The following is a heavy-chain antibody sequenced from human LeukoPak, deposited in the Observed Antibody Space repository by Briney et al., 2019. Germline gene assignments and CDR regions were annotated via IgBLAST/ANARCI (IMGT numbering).Heavy chain of an antibody. V-gene: IGHV3-21*01. D-gene: IGHD2-15*01. J-gene: IGHJ4*02. CDR2: ISSSSSYI. CDR1: GFTFSSYS. CDR3: ARKPTEYCSGGSCLGG. Sequence: GGSLRLSCAASGFTFSSYSMNWVRQAPGKGLEWVSSISSSSSYIYYADSVKGRFTISRDNAENSLYLQMNSLRAEDTAVYYCARKPTEYCSGGSCLGGWGQGTLVTVSS.